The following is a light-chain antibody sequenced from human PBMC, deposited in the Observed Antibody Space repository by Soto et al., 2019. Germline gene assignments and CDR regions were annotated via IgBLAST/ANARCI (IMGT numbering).Light chain of an antibody. CDR3: AAWDDSLSGPV. Sequence: VLTQPPSASGTPGQRVTISCSGSSSNIGSNYVYWYQQLPGTAPKLLIYRNNQRPSGVPGRFSGSKSGTSASLAISGLRSEDEADYYCAAWDDSLSGPVFGGGTQLTVL. V-gene: IGLV1-47*01. CDR1: SSNIGSNY. J-gene: IGLJ7*01. CDR2: RNN.